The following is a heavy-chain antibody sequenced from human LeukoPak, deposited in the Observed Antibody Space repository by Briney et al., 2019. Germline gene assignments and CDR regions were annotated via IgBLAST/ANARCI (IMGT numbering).Heavy chain of an antibody. CDR3: AKRIVNSRASDY. CDR1: QFTFSNYA. J-gene: IGHJ4*02. V-gene: IGHV3-23*01. Sequence: GGSLRLSCAASQFTFSNYAMTWVRQAPGKGLEWVSSITDSGAGTYYAASVKGRFTISRDNSKNTLYLQMNSLRAEDTAVYYCAKRIVNSRASDYWGQGTLVTVSS. CDR2: ITDSGAGT. D-gene: IGHD2/OR15-2a*01.